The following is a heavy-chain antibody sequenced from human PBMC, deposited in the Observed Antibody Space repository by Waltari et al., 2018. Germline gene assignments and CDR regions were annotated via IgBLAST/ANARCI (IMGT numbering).Heavy chain of an antibody. D-gene: IGHD3-3*01. CDR3: ARQGGTDYDFWSGYYRGTFDY. V-gene: IGHV4-4*02. CDR1: GGSISSSNW. CDR2: IYHRGST. Sequence: QVQLQESGPGLVKPSGTLSLTCAVSGGSISSSNWWSWVRPPPGQGLGWIGEIYHRGSTNYNPSLKSRVTISVDKSKNQFSLKLSSVTAADTAVYYCARQGGTDYDFWSGYYRGTFDYWGQGTLVTVSS. J-gene: IGHJ4*02.